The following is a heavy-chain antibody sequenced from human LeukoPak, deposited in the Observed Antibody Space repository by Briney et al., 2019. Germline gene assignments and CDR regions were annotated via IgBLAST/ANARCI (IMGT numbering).Heavy chain of an antibody. CDR1: GFTFSRHA. CDR3: AKFLAGVAVAGTDFDY. V-gene: IGHV3-23*01. D-gene: IGHD6-19*01. J-gene: IGHJ4*02. CDR2: ISGSGSGGCT. Sequence: GGSLRLSCAASGFTFSRHAMNWVRQAPGKGLEWVSGISGSGSGGCTYYADSVKGRFTISRDNSKNTLYLQMNSLRAEDTAVYYCAKFLAGVAVAGTDFDYWGQGTLVAVSS.